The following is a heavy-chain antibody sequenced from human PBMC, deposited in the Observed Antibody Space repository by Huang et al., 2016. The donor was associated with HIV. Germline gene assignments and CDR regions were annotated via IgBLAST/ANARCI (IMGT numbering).Heavy chain of an antibody. V-gene: IGHV3-30-3*01. D-gene: IGHD5-18*01. CDR1: GFPFNNHA. CDR3: ARAKDTWDAYDI. Sequence: QVQLVESGGGVVQPGRSLRLSCAASGFPFNNHAMHRVRQAPGKGLDWVAVISNDGSNNYYADSVKDRFTISRDSSKSTLFLHMTSLRTEDTAVYYCARAKDTWDAYDIWGQGTMVSVS. CDR2: ISNDGSNN. J-gene: IGHJ3*02.